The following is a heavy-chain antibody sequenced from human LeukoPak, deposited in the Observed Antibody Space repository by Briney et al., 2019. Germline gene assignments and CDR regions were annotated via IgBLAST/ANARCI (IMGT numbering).Heavy chain of an antibody. CDR2: VHNVGST. J-gene: IGHJ4*02. CDR3: ARHAEYNSGWHFYLDH. Sequence: SGPTLVNPSETLSLTCTVSGVSTTNGIYYWAWIRQPPGKGLEWIGSVHNVGSTYYNLSLRSRVTMSIDTSKNQFSLRLNSLTAADTAVYYCARHAEYNSGWHFYLDHWGQGILVTVSS. V-gene: IGHV4-39*01. CDR1: GVSTTNGIYY. D-gene: IGHD6-19*01.